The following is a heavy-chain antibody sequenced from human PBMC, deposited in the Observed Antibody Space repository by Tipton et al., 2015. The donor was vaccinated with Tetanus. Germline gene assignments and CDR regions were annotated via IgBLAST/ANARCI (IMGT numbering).Heavy chain of an antibody. CDR2: ILYGKTT. CDR3: ARIHDFWSGYFDF. Sequence: GLVKPSETLSLTCTVSGGSVSSGSYYWSWVRQPPGKGLEYIGYILYGKTTHYKPSLKGRLTLSGDPAKNQFSLRLSSVTAADTAVYYCARIHDFWSGYFDFWGQGILVTVSP. D-gene: IGHD3-3*01. CDR1: GGSVSSGSYY. V-gene: IGHV4-61*01. J-gene: IGHJ4*02.